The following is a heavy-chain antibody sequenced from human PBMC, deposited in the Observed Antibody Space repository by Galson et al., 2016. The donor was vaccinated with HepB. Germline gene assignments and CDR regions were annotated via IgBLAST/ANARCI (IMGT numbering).Heavy chain of an antibody. D-gene: IGHD3-10*01. CDR1: AGTFKNYA. J-gene: IGHJ4*02. CDR3: AKSGFFGELDK. CDR2: ISGSGGRT. V-gene: IGHV3-23*01. Sequence: SLRLSCAVSAGTFKNYAMNWVRQAPGKGPEWVAAISGSGGRTSYEDSVRGRFTISRDNSKNTLFLRMNSVGVEDTAVYFCAKSGFFGELDKWGQGTGVVVSS.